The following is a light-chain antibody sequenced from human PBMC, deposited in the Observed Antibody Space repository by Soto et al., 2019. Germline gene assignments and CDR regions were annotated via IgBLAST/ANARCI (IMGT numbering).Light chain of an antibody. CDR3: QAWDSSTAV. J-gene: IGLJ1*01. V-gene: IGLV3-1*01. CDR1: RLGVKY. CDR2: QDT. Sequence: SYELTQPPSVSGSPGQTASIPCSGDRLGVKYACWYQQKPGQSPVLLIYQDTKRPSGIPERFSGSNSGTTATLTISGTQAMDEADYYCQAWDSSTAVFGTGTKLTVL.